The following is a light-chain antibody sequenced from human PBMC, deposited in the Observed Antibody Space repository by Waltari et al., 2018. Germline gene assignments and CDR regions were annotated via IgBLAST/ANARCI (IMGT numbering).Light chain of an antibody. CDR2: EDD. V-gene: IGLV6-57*04. CDR1: GGSIFNNY. J-gene: IGLJ3*02. Sequence: NFLLTQPHPVSESPGTTVLISCTRSGGSIFNNYVQWYQHRPGSAPSIVIYEDDQRPSGVPDRFSGSIDSSSNSASLTISGLKTEDEADYYCQSYTSSAVFGGGTKLTV. CDR3: QSYTSSAV.